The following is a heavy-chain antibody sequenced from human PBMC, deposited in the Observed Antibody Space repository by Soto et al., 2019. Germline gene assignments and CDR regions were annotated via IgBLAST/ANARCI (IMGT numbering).Heavy chain of an antibody. D-gene: IGHD4-4*01. CDR2: INPNSGGT. CDR3: ARVPMTTYSWFDP. CDR1: GYTFTGYY. J-gene: IGHJ5*02. V-gene: IGHV1-2*04. Sequence: ASVKVSCKASGYTFTGYYMHWVRQAPGQGLEWMGWINPNSGGTNYAQKFQGWGTMTRDTSISTAYMELSRLRSDDTAVYYCARVPMTTYSWFDPWGQGTLVTVSS.